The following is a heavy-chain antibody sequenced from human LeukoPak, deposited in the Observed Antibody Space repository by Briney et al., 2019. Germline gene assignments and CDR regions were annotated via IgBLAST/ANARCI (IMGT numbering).Heavy chain of an antibody. CDR1: GFTVSSKY. J-gene: IGHJ4*02. CDR3: ATVVGASPDYFDY. Sequence: TGGSLRLSCTASGFTVSSKYMSWVRQVPGKGLEWVSLIYSGGSTSYADSVKGRFTISRDNTKNTLYLQMNSLRAEDTAVYYCATVVGASPDYFDYWGQGTLVTVSS. CDR2: IYSGGST. D-gene: IGHD3-10*01. V-gene: IGHV3-53*01.